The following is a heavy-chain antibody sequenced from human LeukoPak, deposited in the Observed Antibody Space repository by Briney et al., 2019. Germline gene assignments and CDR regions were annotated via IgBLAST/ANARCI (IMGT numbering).Heavy chain of an antibody. D-gene: IGHD3-3*01. CDR3: ARDAPTYYDFWSGYYTVDYYHGMDV. CDR1: GFTFSSYA. Sequence: PGGSLRLSCAASGFTFSSYAMHWVRQAPGKGLEWVAVISYDGSNKYYADSVKGRFTISRDNSKNTLYLQMNSLRAEDTAVYYCARDAPTYYDFWSGYYTVDYYHGMDVWGQGTTVTVSS. J-gene: IGHJ6*02. V-gene: IGHV3-30-3*01. CDR2: ISYDGSNK.